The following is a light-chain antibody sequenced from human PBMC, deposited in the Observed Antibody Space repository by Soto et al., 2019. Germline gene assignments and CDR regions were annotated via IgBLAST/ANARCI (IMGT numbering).Light chain of an antibody. J-gene: IGLJ3*02. CDR2: YDD. V-gene: IGLV1-36*01. CDR3: AAWDDSLNGPV. Sequence: QSVLTQPPSVSEAPRQRVTISCSGSSSNIGNNAVNWYQQLPGKAPKLLIYYDDLLPSGVSDRFSGSKSGTSASLAISGLQPDDEADYYCAAWDDSLNGPVFGGGTKVTVL. CDR1: SSNIGNNA.